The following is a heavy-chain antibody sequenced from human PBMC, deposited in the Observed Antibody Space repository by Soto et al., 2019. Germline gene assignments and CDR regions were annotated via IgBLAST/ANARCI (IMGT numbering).Heavy chain of an antibody. CDR1: GFSFRSYS. CDR2: ISSTSDTI. V-gene: IGHV3-48*04. D-gene: IGHD2-8*01. Sequence: EVQLEESGGGLVQPGGSLRLSCAASGFSFRSYSMNWVRQAPGKGLERRSDISSTSDTIYYADSVKGRFTISRDNAKHEVYLQMDRPRAEDPAVYYCTRELEHCSNGVCSPYFDSWGQGTLGTVSS. CDR3: TRELEHCSNGVCSPYFDS. J-gene: IGHJ4*02.